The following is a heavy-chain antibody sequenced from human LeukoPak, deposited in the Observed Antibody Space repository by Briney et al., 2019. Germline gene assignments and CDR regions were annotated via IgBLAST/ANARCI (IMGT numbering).Heavy chain of an antibody. J-gene: IGHJ6*02. Sequence: SETLSLTCTVSGGSISSGTYYWTWIRQPAGKGLEWIGRVSSSGTTNYNPYNPSLKSRVAISVDTSKNQFSLELSSVTAADTAVYYCARAPNRGGSPLNGMDVWGQGTTVTVSS. V-gene: IGHV4-61*02. CDR1: GGSISSGTYY. D-gene: IGHD2-15*01. CDR3: ARAPNRGGSPLNGMDV. CDR2: VSSSGTT.